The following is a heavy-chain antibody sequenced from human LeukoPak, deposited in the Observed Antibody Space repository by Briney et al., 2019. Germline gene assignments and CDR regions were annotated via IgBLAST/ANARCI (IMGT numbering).Heavy chain of an antibody. CDR2: ISGGGETT. Sequence: GGSLRLSCAASGFVFSSYEMNWVRQAPGKGLEWLSYISGGGETTHYADSVKGRFTVSRDNAKNSLFLRMSSLRAEDTAVYFCARDLRDTSRIPYFDSWGQGVLVTVSS. CDR1: GFVFSSYE. D-gene: IGHD5/OR15-5a*01. CDR3: ARDLRDTSRIPYFDS. J-gene: IGHJ4*02. V-gene: IGHV3-48*03.